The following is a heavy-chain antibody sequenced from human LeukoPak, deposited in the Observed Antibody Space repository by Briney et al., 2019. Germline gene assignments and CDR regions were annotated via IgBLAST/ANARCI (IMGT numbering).Heavy chain of an antibody. Sequence: GGSLRLSCAASGFTFSNYWMSWVRQVPGKGLEWLANIKVDGSETYYVDSLKGRFTISRDNAKNSVYLQMNSLRVEDTAVYYCARDGHWEITRGHYFDYWGQGTLVTVSS. D-gene: IGHD7-27*01. J-gene: IGHJ4*02. V-gene: IGHV3-7*01. CDR3: ARDGHWEITRGHYFDY. CDR1: GFTFSNYW. CDR2: IKVDGSET.